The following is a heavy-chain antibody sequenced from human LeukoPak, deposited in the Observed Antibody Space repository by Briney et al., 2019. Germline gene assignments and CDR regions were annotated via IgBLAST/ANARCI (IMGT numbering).Heavy chain of an antibody. J-gene: IGHJ3*02. CDR1: GFTVSSNY. CDR3: ARFSSWYLDAFDI. Sequence: GGSLRLSCAASGFTVSSNYMSWVRQAPGKGLEWVSVIYSGGSTYYADSVKGIFTISRDNSKNTLYLQMNSLRAEDTAVYYCARFSSWYLDAFDIWGQGTMVTVSS. CDR2: IYSGGST. D-gene: IGHD6-13*01. V-gene: IGHV3-66*01.